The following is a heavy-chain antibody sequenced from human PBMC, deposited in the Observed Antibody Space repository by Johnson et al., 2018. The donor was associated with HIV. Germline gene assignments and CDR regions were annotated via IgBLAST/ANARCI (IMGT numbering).Heavy chain of an antibody. Sequence: VQLVESGGGVVQPGRSLRLSCAASGFTFSSYDMHWVRQATGKGLEWVSAIGTAGDTYYPGSGKGRFTISRENAKNSLYLQMNSLRAEDTAVYYCARAGYSSGWYERAFDIWGQGTMVTVSS. CDR2: IGTAGDT. V-gene: IGHV3-13*01. CDR1: GFTFSSYD. CDR3: ARAGYSSGWYERAFDI. D-gene: IGHD6-19*01. J-gene: IGHJ3*02.